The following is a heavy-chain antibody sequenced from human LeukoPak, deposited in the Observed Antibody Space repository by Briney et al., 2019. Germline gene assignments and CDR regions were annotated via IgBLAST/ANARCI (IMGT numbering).Heavy chain of an antibody. CDR2: IYHSGST. D-gene: IGHD2-15*01. V-gene: IGHV4-38-2*02. J-gene: IGHJ6*03. CDR1: GFSISTGYY. CDR3: ARVSCSGGSCYPKYYYYMDV. Sequence: TSETLSLTCTVSGFSISTGYYWGWIRQPPGKGLEWIGSIYHSGSTYYNPSLKSRVTISVDTSKNQFSLKVSSVTAADTAVYYCARVSCSGGSCYPKYYYYMDVWGKGTTVTVSS.